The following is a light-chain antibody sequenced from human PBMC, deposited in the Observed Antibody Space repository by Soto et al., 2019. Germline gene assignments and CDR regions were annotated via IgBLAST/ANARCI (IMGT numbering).Light chain of an antibody. CDR1: QSVGRN. V-gene: IGKV3-20*01. J-gene: IGKJ1*01. CDR3: QQFGGSPRT. Sequence: DIVLTQSPATLSLSPGERATLSCRASQSVGRNLAWYQQKPGQAPRLLIYRVFNRATGIPDRFSGSGSGTDFTLTISRLEPEDFAVYYCQQFGGSPRTFGRGTKVDIK. CDR2: RVF.